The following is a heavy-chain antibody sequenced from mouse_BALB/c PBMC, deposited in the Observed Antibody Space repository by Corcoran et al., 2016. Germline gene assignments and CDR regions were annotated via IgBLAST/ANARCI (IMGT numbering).Heavy chain of an antibody. Sequence: DVQLQESGPGLVKPSQSLSLTCSVTGYSITSGYYWNWIRQFPGNKLEWMGYISYDGSNNYNPSLKNRISITRDTSKNQFFLKLNSVTTEDTATYYCASSGLRRSMDYWGQGTSVTVSS. D-gene: IGHD2-4*01. CDR2: ISYDGSN. V-gene: IGHV3-6*02. CDR1: GYSITSGYY. CDR3: ASSGLRRSMDY. J-gene: IGHJ4*01.